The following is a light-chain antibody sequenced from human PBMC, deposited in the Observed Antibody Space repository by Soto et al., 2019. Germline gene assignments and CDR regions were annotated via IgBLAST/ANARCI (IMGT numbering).Light chain of an antibody. CDR2: AAA. V-gene: IGKV1-9*01. CDR3: QQVKNYPRT. Sequence: ISLTQYPSFLSASVRDRVTITCRASEDILSHLAWYQQKPCKAPNLLIYAAAYLQSGVPSRFSGSRSETEFTLTITSLQPEDFATYYCQQVKNYPRTFGQGTKVDIK. CDR1: EDILSH. J-gene: IGKJ1*01.